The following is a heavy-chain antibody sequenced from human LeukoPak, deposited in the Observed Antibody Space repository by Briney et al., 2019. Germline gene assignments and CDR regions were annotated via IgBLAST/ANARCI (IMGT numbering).Heavy chain of an antibody. Sequence: ASVKVSCKASVYTFTGYYMHWVRQAPGQGLEWMGWINPNGGGTNYAQKFQGRVTMTTDTSISTAYMELGGLRYDDTAVYYCARVSSSGDYYDNWGQGTLVTVSS. J-gene: IGHJ4*02. D-gene: IGHD3-10*01. CDR3: ARVSSSGDYYDN. V-gene: IGHV1-2*02. CDR2: INPNGGGT. CDR1: VYTFTGYY.